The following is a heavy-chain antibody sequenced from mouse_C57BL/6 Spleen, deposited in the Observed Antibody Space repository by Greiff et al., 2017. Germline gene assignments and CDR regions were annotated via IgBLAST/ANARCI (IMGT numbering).Heavy chain of an antibody. CDR1: GYTFTSYW. V-gene: IGHV1-64*01. CDR3: ARRSDGYYDAMDY. Sequence: QLQQPGAELVKPGASVKLSCKASGYTFTSYWMHWVKQRPGQGLEWIGMIHPNSGSTNYNEKFKSKATLTVDKSSSTAYMQLSSLTSEDSAVYYCARRSDGYYDAMDYWGQGTSVTVSS. J-gene: IGHJ4*01. CDR2: IHPNSGST. D-gene: IGHD2-3*01.